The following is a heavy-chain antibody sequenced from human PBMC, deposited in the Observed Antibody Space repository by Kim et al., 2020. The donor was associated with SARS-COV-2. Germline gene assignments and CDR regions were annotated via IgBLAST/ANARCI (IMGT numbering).Heavy chain of an antibody. CDR3: ARGGYFDWLLYPRPPDY. CDR1: GYTFTSYA. Sequence: ASVKVSCKASGYTFTSYAMHWVRQAPGQRLEWMGWINAGNGNTKYSQKFQGRVTITRDTSASTAYMELSSLRSEDTAVYYCARGGYFDWLLYPRPPDYWGQGTLVTVSS. CDR2: INAGNGNT. V-gene: IGHV1-3*01. J-gene: IGHJ4*02. D-gene: IGHD3-9*01.